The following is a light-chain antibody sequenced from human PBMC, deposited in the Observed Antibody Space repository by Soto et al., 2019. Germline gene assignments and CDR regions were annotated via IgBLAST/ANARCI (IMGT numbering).Light chain of an antibody. CDR2: EVS. J-gene: IGLJ2*01. Sequence: QSALTQPASVSGTPGQSITISCTGSISDIGGYNYVSWYQQFPGKAPKLIIFEVSDRPSGVSDRFSGSKSGSTASLTISGLQAEDEADYYCSSYTNKNSYILFGGGTKLTV. CDR3: SSYTNKNSYIL. CDR1: ISDIGGYNY. V-gene: IGLV2-14*01.